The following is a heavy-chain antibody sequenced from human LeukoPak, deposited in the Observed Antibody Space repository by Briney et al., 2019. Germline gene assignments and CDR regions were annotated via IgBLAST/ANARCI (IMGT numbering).Heavy chain of an antibody. CDR2: IGTAGDT. V-gene: IGHV3-13*01. Sequence: PGGSLRLSCAASGFTFSSYDMHWVRQPTGRGLEWVSSIGTAGDTYYPGSVKGRFTISRENAKNSLSLQMNSLRAGDTAVYYCVRGGYYYYMDVRGKGTTVTISS. J-gene: IGHJ6*03. CDR3: VRGGYYYYMDV. CDR1: GFTFSSYD.